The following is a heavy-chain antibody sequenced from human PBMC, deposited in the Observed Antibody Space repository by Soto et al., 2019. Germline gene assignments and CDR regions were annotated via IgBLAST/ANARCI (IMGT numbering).Heavy chain of an antibody. CDR2: INHSGST. D-gene: IGHD2-2*01. V-gene: IGHV4-34*01. J-gene: IGHJ5*02. CDR1: GGSFSGYY. Sequence: KTSETLSLTCAVYGGSFSGYYWSWIRQPPGKGLEWIGEINHSGSTNYNPSLKSRVTISVDTSKNQFSLKLSSVTAADTAVYYCGRGRYCSSTSCPEGRNGWFDPWGQGTLVTVSS. CDR3: GRGRYCSSTSCPEGRNGWFDP.